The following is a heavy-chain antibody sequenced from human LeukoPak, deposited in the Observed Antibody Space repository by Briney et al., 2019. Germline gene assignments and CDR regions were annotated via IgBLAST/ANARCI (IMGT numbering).Heavy chain of an antibody. J-gene: IGHJ4*02. Sequence: SETLSLTCAVYGGSFSGYYWSWIRQPPGMGLEWIGEINHSGSTNYNPSLKSRVTISVDTSKNQFSLKLSSVTAADTAVYYCARHLSITGTTGFDYWGQGTLVTVSS. CDR1: GGSFSGYY. V-gene: IGHV4-34*01. D-gene: IGHD1-20*01. CDR2: INHSGST. CDR3: ARHLSITGTTGFDY.